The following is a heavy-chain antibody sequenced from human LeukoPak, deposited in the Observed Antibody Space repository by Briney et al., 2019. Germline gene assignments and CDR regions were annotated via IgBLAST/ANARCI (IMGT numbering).Heavy chain of an antibody. D-gene: IGHD5-18*01. V-gene: IGHV3-21*01. Sequence: PGGSLRLSCAAPRFSFSSYSMNWVRQAPGKGLEWVSSISSSSSYIYYADSVKGRFTISRDNAKNSLYLQMNSLRAEDTAVYYCARDSSGSYGYSHWGQGTLVTVSS. J-gene: IGHJ4*02. CDR3: ARDSSGSYGYSH. CDR2: ISSSSSYI. CDR1: RFSFSSYS.